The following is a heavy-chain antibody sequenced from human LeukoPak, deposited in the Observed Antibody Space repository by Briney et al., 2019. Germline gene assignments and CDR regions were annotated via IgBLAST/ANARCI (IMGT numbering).Heavy chain of an antibody. CDR2: IRYDGSNK. CDR3: ARESIPYSSSWLDY. Sequence: GGSLRLSCAASGFTFSSYGMHWVRQAPGKGLEWVAFIRYDGSNKYYADSVKGRFTISRDNSKNTLYLQMNSLRAEDTAVYYCARESIPYSSSWLDYWGQGTLVTVSS. D-gene: IGHD6-13*01. J-gene: IGHJ4*02. CDR1: GFTFSSYG. V-gene: IGHV3-30*02.